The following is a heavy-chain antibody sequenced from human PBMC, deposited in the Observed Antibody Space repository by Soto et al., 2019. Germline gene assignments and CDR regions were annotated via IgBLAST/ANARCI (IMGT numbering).Heavy chain of an antibody. V-gene: IGHV1-2*04. D-gene: IGHD6-13*01. J-gene: IGHJ6*02. CDR3: ARGLPGGYSSSWYKGYYYYGMDV. CDR1: GYTFTGYY. Sequence: QVQLVQSGAEVKKPGASVKVSCKASGYTFTGYYMHWVRQAPGRGLEWMGWINPNSGGTNYAQKFQGWVTMTRDTSISTAYMELSRLRSDDTAVYYCARGLPGGYSSSWYKGYYYYGMDVWGQGTTVTVSS. CDR2: INPNSGGT.